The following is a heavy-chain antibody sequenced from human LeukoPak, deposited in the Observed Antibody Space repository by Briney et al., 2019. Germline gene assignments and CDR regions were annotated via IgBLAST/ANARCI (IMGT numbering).Heavy chain of an antibody. J-gene: IGHJ3*02. D-gene: IGHD5-24*01. CDR3: ARVLAEMAAVWRDDVFDI. Sequence: SETLSLTCTVSGGFISSYYWSWIRQPPGKGLEWIGYIYSSGSTNYNPSLKSRVTISVDTSKNQFALRVNSVTAADTAVYYCARVLAEMAAVWRDDVFDIWGQGTMVTVSS. CDR2: IYSSGST. CDR1: GGFISSYY. V-gene: IGHV4-59*01.